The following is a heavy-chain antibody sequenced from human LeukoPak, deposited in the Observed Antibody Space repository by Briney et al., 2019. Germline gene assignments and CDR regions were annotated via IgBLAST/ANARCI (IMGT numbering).Heavy chain of an antibody. D-gene: IGHD3-10*01. V-gene: IGHV1-2*02. CDR3: ARDRSVGTTLRGVIGY. J-gene: IGHJ4*02. CDR1: GYIFTGYY. CDR2: INPNSGGT. Sequence: GASVKVSCKASGYIFTGYYMHWVRQAPGQGLEWMGWINPNSGGTNYAQKFQGRVTMTRDTSIRTAYMELSRLRSDDTAVYYCARDRSVGTTLRGVIGYWGQGTLVTVSS.